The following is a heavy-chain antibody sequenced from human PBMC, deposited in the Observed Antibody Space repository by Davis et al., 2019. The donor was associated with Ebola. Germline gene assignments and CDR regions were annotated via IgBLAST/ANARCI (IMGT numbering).Heavy chain of an antibody. J-gene: IGHJ4*02. V-gene: IGHV1-18*04. D-gene: IGHD1-26*01. CDR1: RYTLVNYG. CDR3: ARGEGAPDF. Sequence: AASVNVSCMASRYTLVNYGITWVRQALGQSLQWLGWIRTYDGNTNYAQKVQNSVTMTTDTSTTTVFMELTNLRFDDTAMYWCARGEGAPDFWGQGTLVTVSS. CDR2: IRTYDGNT.